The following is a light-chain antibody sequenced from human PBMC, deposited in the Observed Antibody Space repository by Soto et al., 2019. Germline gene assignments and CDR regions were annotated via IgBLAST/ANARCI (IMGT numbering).Light chain of an antibody. CDR1: SSDVGGYNY. Sequence: QSALTQPRSVSGSPGQSVTISCTGTSSDVGGYNYVSWYQQHPGKAPKLMIYDVSKRPSGVLDRFSGSKSGNTASLTISGLQAEDEADYYCCSYAGSYTFGVFGTGTKLTVL. J-gene: IGLJ1*01. CDR3: CSYAGSYTFGV. V-gene: IGLV2-11*01. CDR2: DVS.